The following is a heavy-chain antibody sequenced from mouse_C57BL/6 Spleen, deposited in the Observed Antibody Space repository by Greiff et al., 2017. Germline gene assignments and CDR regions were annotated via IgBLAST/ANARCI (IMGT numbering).Heavy chain of an antibody. CDR1: GYTFTDYN. V-gene: IGHV1-22*01. D-gene: IGHD2-3*01. CDR3: ARDDYDGRLAY. CDR2: INPNNGGT. Sequence: VQLKESGPELVKPGASVKMSCKASGYTFTDYNMHWVKQSHGKSLEWIGYINPNNGGTSYNQKFKGKATLTVNKSSSTAYMELRSLTSEDSAVYYCARDDYDGRLAYWGQGTLVTVSA. J-gene: IGHJ3*01.